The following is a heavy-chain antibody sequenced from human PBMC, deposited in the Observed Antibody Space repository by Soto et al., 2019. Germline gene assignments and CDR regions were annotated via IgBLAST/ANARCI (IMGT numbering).Heavy chain of an antibody. D-gene: IGHD7-27*01. V-gene: IGHV4-34*01. CDR2: INHSGST. CDR3: ARELGMATIGYFDY. J-gene: IGHJ4*02. CDR1: GGSFIGYY. Sequence: SETLSLTCAVYGGSFIGYYWSWIRQPPGKGLEWIGEINHSGSTNYNPSLKSRVTISVDTSKNQFSLKLSSVTAADTAVYYCARELGMATIGYFDYWGQGTLVTVSS.